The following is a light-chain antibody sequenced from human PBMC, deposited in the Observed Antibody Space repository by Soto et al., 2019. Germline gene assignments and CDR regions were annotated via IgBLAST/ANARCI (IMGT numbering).Light chain of an antibody. Sequence: EIVMTQSPATLSVSPGERATLSCRASPSVSSNLAWYQQKPGQAPRLLIYGASTRATGIPARFSGSGSGTEFTLTISSLQSEDFAFYDCQQYNNWPNTFGQGTKLEIK. CDR1: PSVSSN. CDR2: GAS. J-gene: IGKJ2*01. CDR3: QQYNNWPNT. V-gene: IGKV3-15*01.